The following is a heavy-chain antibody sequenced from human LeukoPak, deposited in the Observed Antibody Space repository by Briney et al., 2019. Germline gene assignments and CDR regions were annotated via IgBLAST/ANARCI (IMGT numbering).Heavy chain of an antibody. V-gene: IGHV4-38-2*01. CDR3: AISIGYSYGDDAFDV. J-gene: IGHJ3*01. CDR2: MYPPLYHGGNT. Sequence: PSETLSLTCAVSGGSISSNFYWGWVRQSPGIGLQWIATMYPPLYHGGNTFYSPSLKSRVTMSLDKSQNQFSLKLHSVTATDTAVYYCAISIGYSYGDDAFDVWGPGTGATVSS. D-gene: IGHD5-18*01. CDR1: GGSISSNFY.